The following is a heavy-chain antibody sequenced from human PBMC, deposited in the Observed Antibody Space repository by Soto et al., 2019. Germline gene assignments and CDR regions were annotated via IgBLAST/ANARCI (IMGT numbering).Heavy chain of an antibody. Sequence: GGSLRLSCAASGFTFSSYGMHWVRQAPGKGLEWVAVISYDGSNKYYADSVKGRFTISRDNSKNTLYLQMNSLRAEDTAVYYCAKDHLWFGELIGSLGLDYWGQGTLVTVSS. CDR2: ISYDGSNK. CDR3: AKDHLWFGELIGSLGLDY. CDR1: GFTFSSYG. V-gene: IGHV3-30*18. D-gene: IGHD3-10*01. J-gene: IGHJ4*02.